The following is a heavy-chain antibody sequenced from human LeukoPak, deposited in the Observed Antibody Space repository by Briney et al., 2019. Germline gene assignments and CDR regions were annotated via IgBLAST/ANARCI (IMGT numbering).Heavy chain of an antibody. J-gene: IGHJ4*02. V-gene: IGHV3-7*03. Sequence: GGSLRLSCAASAFTFSSYWMSWVRQAPGKGLEWVANIKQDGSEKYYVDSVKGRFTISRDNAKNSLYLQMNSLRAEDTAVYYCARAKQQAAYWGQGTLVTVSS. CDR2: IKQDGSEK. CDR1: AFTFSSYW. CDR3: ARAKQQAAY. D-gene: IGHD6-13*01.